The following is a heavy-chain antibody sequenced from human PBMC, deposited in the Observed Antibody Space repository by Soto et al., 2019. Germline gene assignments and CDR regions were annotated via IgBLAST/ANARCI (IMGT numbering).Heavy chain of an antibody. Sequence: SVKVSCKASGFTFTGSAVQWVRQARGQRLEWIGWIAVGSGNTNYAQKFQERVTITRDMSTSTAYMELSSLRSEDTAVYYCAAVDYDFWSGYLSMDVWGQGTTVTVSS. D-gene: IGHD3-3*01. CDR3: AAVDYDFWSGYLSMDV. CDR2: IAVGSGNT. V-gene: IGHV1-58*01. J-gene: IGHJ6*02. CDR1: GFTFTGSA.